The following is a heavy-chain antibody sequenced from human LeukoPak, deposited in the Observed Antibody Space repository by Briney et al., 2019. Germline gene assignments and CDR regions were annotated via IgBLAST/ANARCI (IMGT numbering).Heavy chain of an antibody. J-gene: IGHJ3*02. D-gene: IGHD1-26*01. CDR2: IYSGGST. Sequence: GESLRLSCAASGFTVSSNYMSWVRQAPGKGLEWVSVIYSGGSTYYADSVKGRFTISRDNSKNTLYLQMNSLRAEDTAVYYCARGSRWDDAFDIWGQGTMVTVSS. V-gene: IGHV3-66*02. CDR3: ARGSRWDDAFDI. CDR1: GFTVSSNY.